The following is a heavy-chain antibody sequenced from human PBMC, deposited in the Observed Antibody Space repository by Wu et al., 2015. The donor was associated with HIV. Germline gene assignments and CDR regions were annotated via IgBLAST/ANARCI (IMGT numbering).Heavy chain of an antibody. J-gene: IGHJ3*02. D-gene: IGHD3-22*01. CDR2: IIPIFGTA. CDR3: ARDYYDSSGYFVDRENDAFDI. Sequence: QVQLVQSGAEVKKPGSSVKVSCKASGGTFSSYAISWVRQAPGQGLEWMGGIIPIFGTANYAQKFQGRVTITADESTSTAYMELSSLRSEDTAVYYCARDYYDSSGYFVDRENDAFDIWGQRDNGHRLF. CDR1: GGTFSSYA. V-gene: IGHV1-69*12.